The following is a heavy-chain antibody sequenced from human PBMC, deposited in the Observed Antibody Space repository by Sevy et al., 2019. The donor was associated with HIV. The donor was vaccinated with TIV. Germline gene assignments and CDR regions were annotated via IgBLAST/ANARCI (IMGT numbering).Heavy chain of an antibody. CDR3: ARRSWTTSTPGDY. CDR2: IYYSGST. D-gene: IGHD1-1*01. CDR1: GGSISSSSYY. Sequence: SETLSLTCTVSGGSISSSSYYWGWIRQPPGKGLEWIGSIYYSGSTYYNPSLKSRVTISVDTSKNRFSLKLSSVTAADTAVYYCARRSWTTSTPGDYWGQGTLVTVSS. J-gene: IGHJ4*02. V-gene: IGHV4-39*01.